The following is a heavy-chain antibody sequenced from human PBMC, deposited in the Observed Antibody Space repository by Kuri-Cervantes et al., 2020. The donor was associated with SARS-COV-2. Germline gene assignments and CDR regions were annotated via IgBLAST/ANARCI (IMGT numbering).Heavy chain of an antibody. J-gene: IGHJ4*02. CDR2: IDWDYDK. CDR3: AHRGYYESSGSLDY. CDR1: WLSLRTLGAG. V-gene: IGHV2-5*02. D-gene: IGHD3-22*01. Sequence: SGPTLVKPTQTLTLTCTFSWLSLRTLGAGVGWTRQPPGKALEWLELIDWDYDKRYSPYLKSRLTITKDSSKNQEVLTMTNMDPVDTATYYCAHRGYYESSGSLDYWGQGTLVTVSS.